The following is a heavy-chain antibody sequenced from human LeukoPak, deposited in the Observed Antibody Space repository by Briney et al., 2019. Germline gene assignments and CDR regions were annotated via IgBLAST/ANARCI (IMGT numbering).Heavy chain of an antibody. D-gene: IGHD5-18*01. V-gene: IGHV1-69*10. Sequence: GASVKVSCKASGGTFSTYEINWVRQAPGQGLEWVGRIIPVLNIANYAQRFQGRVTITADKSTNTVYMELSSLRSEDTATYYCARRSDTGVVPHHSYYCFDVWGQGTAVTVSS. CDR3: ARRSDTGVVPHHSYYCFDV. CDR2: IIPVLNIA. J-gene: IGHJ6*02. CDR1: GGTFSTYE.